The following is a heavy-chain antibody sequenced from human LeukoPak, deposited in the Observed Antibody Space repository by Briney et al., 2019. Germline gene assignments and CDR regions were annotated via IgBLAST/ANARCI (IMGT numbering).Heavy chain of an antibody. CDR1: GFTFSNYW. Sequence: QPGGSLRLSCVASGFTFSNYWMTWVRQAPGKGLEWVSAISGSGGSTYYADSVKGRFTISRDNSKNTLYLQMNSLRAEDTAVYYCAKGAASVEMAIADYWGQGTLVTVSS. CDR3: AKGAASVEMAIADY. CDR2: ISGSGGST. V-gene: IGHV3-23*01. D-gene: IGHD5-24*01. J-gene: IGHJ4*02.